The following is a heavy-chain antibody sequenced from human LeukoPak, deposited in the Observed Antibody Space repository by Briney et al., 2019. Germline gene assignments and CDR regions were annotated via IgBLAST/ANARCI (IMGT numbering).Heavy chain of an antibody. CDR1: DFSFITYA. V-gene: IGHV3-23*01. D-gene: IGHD3-22*01. J-gene: IGHJ4*02. Sequence: GGSLRLSCAASDFSFITYAMSWVRQAPGKGLEWVSTISGGGDATYYADSVKGRFTISRDNSKNTLYLQMNSLRVEDTAVYYCATWYYYDSSDYYLADYWGQGTLVTVSS. CDR3: ATWYYYDSSDYYLADY. CDR2: ISGGGDAT.